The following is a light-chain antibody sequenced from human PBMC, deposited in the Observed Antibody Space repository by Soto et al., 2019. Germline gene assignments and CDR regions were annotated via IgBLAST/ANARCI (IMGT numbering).Light chain of an antibody. CDR2: GAS. V-gene: IGKV3-20*01. CDR3: QQYGSSPIQ. J-gene: IGKJ5*01. CDR1: QSVSSSY. Sequence: EIVLTQSPGTLSLSPGERATLSCRASQSVSSSYLAWYQQKPGQAPRLLIYGASSRATGIPDRFSGSGSGPDFTLTISRLEPEDCAVYSCQQYGSSPIQFGQGKRLEIK.